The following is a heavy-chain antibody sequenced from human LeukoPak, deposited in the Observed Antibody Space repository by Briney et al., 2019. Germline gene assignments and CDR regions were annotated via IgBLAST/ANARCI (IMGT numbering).Heavy chain of an antibody. D-gene: IGHD2-2*01. CDR2: IDPSDSYT. CDR1: GYSFTSYW. V-gene: IGHV5-10-1*01. CDR3: ARYSVVPPADFDY. J-gene: IGHJ4*02. Sequence: GESLRISCKGSGYSFTSYWISWGRQMPGKGLEWMGRIDPSDSYTNYSPSFQGHVIISADKSISTAYLQWSSLKASDTAIYYCARYSVVPPADFDYWGQGTLVTVSS.